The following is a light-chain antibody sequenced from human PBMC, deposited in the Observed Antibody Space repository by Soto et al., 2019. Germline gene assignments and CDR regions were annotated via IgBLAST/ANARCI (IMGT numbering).Light chain of an antibody. CDR3: CLYAVTFYV. Sequence: QSALTQPGSVCGSPGESVTISCTGTSSDVGTYDFVSWYQPHPGKAPLLMIFDVSERPSGVPDRFSGSKSGNTASLTISDLQAEDEADYYCCLYAVTFYVFGTGTKVTVL. J-gene: IGLJ1*01. CDR1: SSDVGTYDF. V-gene: IGLV2-11*01. CDR2: DVS.